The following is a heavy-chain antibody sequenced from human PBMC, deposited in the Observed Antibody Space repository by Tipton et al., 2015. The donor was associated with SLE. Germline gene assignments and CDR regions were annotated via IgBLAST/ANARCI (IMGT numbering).Heavy chain of an antibody. Sequence: TLSLTCTVSGASISSHYWNWIRQPPGKGLEWIGEINHSGSTNYNPSLKSRVTISVDTSKNQFSLKLSSVTAADTGVIYCARAPYRNAWYGAFDIWGQGTAVTVSS. J-gene: IGHJ3*02. CDR3: ARAPYRNAWYGAFDI. V-gene: IGHV4-34*01. D-gene: IGHD6-19*01. CDR2: INHSGST. CDR1: GASISSHY.